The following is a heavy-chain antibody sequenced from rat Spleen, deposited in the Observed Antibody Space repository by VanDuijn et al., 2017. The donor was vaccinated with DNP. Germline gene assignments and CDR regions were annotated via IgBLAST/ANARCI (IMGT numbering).Heavy chain of an antibody. D-gene: IGHD5-1*01. V-gene: IGHV5S13*01. Sequence: EVQLVESGGGLVQPGRSLKLSCAASGFTFSNDDMAWVRQAPKKGLEWVASISPSGGSTYYRDSIKGRFTVSRDNAQNTLYLQMDSLRSEDTATYYCATLGAVFDYWGQGVMVTVSS. CDR1: GFTFSNDD. CDR3: ATLGAVFDY. J-gene: IGHJ2*01. CDR2: ISPSGGST.